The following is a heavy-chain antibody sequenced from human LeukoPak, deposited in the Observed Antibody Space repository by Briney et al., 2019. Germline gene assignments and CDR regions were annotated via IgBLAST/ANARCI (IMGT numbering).Heavy chain of an antibody. V-gene: IGHV3-74*01. Sequence: GGSLRLSCAASGFTFSSYWMYWVRQVPGKGLVWVSRINSNGRSTNYADSVKGRFTIFRDNAKNTLYLQMNSLRAEDTAVYYCAKDPSFRPGYFDYWGQGTLVTVSS. J-gene: IGHJ4*02. CDR3: AKDPSFRPGYFDY. CDR2: INSNGRST. CDR1: GFTFSSYW.